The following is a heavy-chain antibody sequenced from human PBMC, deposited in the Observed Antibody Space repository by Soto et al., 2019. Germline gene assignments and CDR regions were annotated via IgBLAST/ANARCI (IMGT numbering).Heavy chain of an antibody. Sequence: EVQLVESGGGLVKPGGSLRLSCAASGFTFSSYSMNWVRQAPGKGLEWVSSISSSSSYIYYADSVKGRFTISRDNAKNSLYMQMTSLRAEDTAVYYCARESTSGDAPGGGMDVWGQGTTVTVSS. J-gene: IGHJ6*02. V-gene: IGHV3-21*01. CDR1: GFTFSSYS. D-gene: IGHD4-17*01. CDR2: ISSSSSYI. CDR3: ARESTSGDAPGGGMDV.